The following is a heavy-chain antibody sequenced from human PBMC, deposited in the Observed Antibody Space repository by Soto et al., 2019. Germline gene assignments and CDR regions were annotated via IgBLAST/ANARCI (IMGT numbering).Heavy chain of an antibody. Sequence: PSETLSLTCTVSGGSISSGDYYWSWIRQPPGKGLEGIGYIYYSGRTYYNPSLKSRVTTSVDTSKTQFAPMVNSVTAAYTSFYYWARPGRNYHYYMDVWGQGTLVPVSS. CDR2: IYYSGRT. J-gene: IGHJ6*03. CDR1: GGSISSGDYY. CDR3: ARPGRNYHYYMDV. V-gene: IGHV4-30-4*08.